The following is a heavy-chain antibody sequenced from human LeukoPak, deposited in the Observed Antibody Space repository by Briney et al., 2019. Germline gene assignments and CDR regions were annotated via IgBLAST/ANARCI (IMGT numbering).Heavy chain of an antibody. CDR2: ISAYNGNT. V-gene: IGHV1-2*02. CDR3: ARGPRITLIRGGQWYYYMDV. Sequence: ASVKVSCKASGYIFTDYYVHWIRQAPGQGLEWMGWISAYNGNTNYAQKFQGRVTMTRDTSTSTVYMELSSLRSEDTAVYYCARGPRITLIRGGQWYYYMDVWGKGTTVTISS. CDR1: GYIFTDYY. J-gene: IGHJ6*03. D-gene: IGHD3-10*01.